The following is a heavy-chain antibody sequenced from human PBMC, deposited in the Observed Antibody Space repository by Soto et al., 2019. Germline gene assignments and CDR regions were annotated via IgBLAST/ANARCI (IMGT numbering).Heavy chain of an antibody. Sequence: GGSLRLSCAVSGFTFEDSAMHWVRQAPGKGLEWVSGIRWNSDNIAYADSVKGRFTISRDNAKNSLYLQMNTLRAEDTALYYCVIASGAMVRGAFDSWGQGTLVTVSS. D-gene: IGHD5-18*01. J-gene: IGHJ4*02. V-gene: IGHV3-9*01. CDR2: IRWNSDNI. CDR1: GFTFEDSA. CDR3: VIASGAMVRGAFDS.